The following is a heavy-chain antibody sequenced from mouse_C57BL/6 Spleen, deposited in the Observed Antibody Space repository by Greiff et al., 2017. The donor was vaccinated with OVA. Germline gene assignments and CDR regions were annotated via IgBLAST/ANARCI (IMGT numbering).Heavy chain of an antibody. CDR3: ARFYDYGLYAMDY. CDR1: GYTFTSYW. CDR2: IYPGSGST. D-gene: IGHD2-4*01. J-gene: IGHJ4*01. V-gene: IGHV1-55*01. Sequence: VKLQQPGAELVKPGASVKMSCKASGYTFTSYWITWVKQRPGQGLEWIGDIYPGSGSTNYNEKFKSKATLTVDTSSSTAYMQLSSLTSEDSAVYYCARFYDYGLYAMDYWGQGTSVTVSS.